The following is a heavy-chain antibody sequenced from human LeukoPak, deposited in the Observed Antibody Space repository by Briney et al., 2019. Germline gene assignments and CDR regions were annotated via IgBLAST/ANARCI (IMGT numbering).Heavy chain of an antibody. V-gene: IGHV3-7*01. J-gene: IGHJ4*02. CDR1: GFTLSSYW. CDR2: IKQDGSER. D-gene: IGHD2-21*02. CDR3: ARRYCGGDCHSPYFDY. Sequence: PGGSLRLSCAASGFTLSSYWMSWVRQAPGKGLEWVANIKQDGSERYYVDSVKGRFTISRDNAKNSLYLQMNSLRAEDTAVYYCARRYCGGDCHSPYFDYWSQGTLVTVSS.